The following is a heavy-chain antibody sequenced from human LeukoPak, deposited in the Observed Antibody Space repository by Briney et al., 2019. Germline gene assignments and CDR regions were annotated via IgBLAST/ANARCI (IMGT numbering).Heavy chain of an antibody. CDR2: INPSDGST. Sequence: ASVKVSCKASGYTFTSYYVQWVRQAPGQGLEWMGIINPSDGSTRYAQKFQGRVTMTRDTSTSTVYMEVSSLRSEDTAVYYCARDSAGAGQIDYWGQGTLVTVCS. V-gene: IGHV1-46*01. CDR1: GYTFTSYY. J-gene: IGHJ4*02. D-gene: IGHD6-19*01. CDR3: ARDSAGAGQIDY.